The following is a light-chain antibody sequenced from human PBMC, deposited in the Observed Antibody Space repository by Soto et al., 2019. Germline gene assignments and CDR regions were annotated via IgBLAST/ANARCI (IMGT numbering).Light chain of an antibody. V-gene: IGKV3-15*01. Sequence: EIVLTQSPATLSVSPGERATLSCRASQTVGSYLAWYQQRPGQAPRLLIYGASTRATGIPARFSGSGSGTDFTLTISSLQSEDFAVYYCQQRAGWPPTFGGGTKVDIK. CDR3: QQRAGWPPT. CDR2: GAS. CDR1: QTVGSY. J-gene: IGKJ4*01.